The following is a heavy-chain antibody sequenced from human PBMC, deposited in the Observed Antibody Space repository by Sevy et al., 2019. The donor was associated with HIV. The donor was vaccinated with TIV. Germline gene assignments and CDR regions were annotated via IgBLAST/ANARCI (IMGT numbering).Heavy chain of an antibody. CDR2: IYHSGST. V-gene: IGHV4-30-2*01. CDR3: ARYYYDSSGSYFDY. J-gene: IGHJ4*02. CDR1: GGSISSGGYS. D-gene: IGHD3-22*01. Sequence: SETLSLTCAVSGGSISSGGYSWSWIRQPPGKGLEWIGYIYHSGSTYYNPSLKSRVTISVDRSKNQFSLKLSSVTAADTAVYYCARYYYDSSGSYFDYWGQGTLVTVS.